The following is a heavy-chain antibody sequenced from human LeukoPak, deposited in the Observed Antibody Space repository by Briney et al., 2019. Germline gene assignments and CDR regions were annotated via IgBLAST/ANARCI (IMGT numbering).Heavy chain of an antibody. D-gene: IGHD1-26*01. CDR2: INHSGST. J-gene: IGHJ6*02. V-gene: IGHV4-34*01. CDR3: ARGVGAKSYYYYYGMDV. CDR1: GGSFSGYY. Sequence: PSETLSLTCAVYGGSFSGYYWSWIRQPPGKGLEWIGEINHSGSTNYNPSLKSRVTISVDTSKNQFSLKLSSVTAADTAVYYCARGVGAKSYYYYYGMDVWGQGTTVTVSS.